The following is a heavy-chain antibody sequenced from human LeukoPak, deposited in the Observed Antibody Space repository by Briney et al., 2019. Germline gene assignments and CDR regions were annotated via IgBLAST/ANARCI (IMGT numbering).Heavy chain of an antibody. J-gene: IGHJ4*02. CDR1: GFIASSNY. Sequence: PGGSVRLSCTASGFIASSNYMSWVRQAPGKGREWVSLIYSGGSTYYAASATGRSTIYREKSNNTLYLQMNSLRAEDTAVYYCATGGRSGVAFESWGQGTLVTVSS. CDR3: ATGGRSGVAFES. D-gene: IGHD2-15*01. CDR2: IYSGGST. V-gene: IGHV3-53*01.